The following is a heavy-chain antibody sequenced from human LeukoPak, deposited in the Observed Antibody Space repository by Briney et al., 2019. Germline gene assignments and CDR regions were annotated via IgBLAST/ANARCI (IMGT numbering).Heavy chain of an antibody. V-gene: IGHV3-30-3*01. Sequence: GGSLRLSCAASGFTFSSYAMHWVRQAPGKGLEWVAVISYDGSNKYYADSVKGRFTISRDNSKNTLYLQMNSLRAEDTAVYYCARDTEHSSSWYFDYWGQGTLVTVSS. J-gene: IGHJ4*02. CDR1: GFTFSSYA. CDR2: ISYDGSNK. D-gene: IGHD6-13*01. CDR3: ARDTEHSSSWYFDY.